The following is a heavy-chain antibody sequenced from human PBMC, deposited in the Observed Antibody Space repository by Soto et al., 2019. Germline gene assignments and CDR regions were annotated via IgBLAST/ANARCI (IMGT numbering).Heavy chain of an antibody. V-gene: IGHV3-23*01. D-gene: IGHD1-26*01. CDR2: VSGSGDST. J-gene: IGHJ4*02. CDR1: GFTFSSYA. CDR3: AKIVGATQSGF. Sequence: EVQLLESGGGLVQPGGSLRLSCAASGFTFSSYAMSWVRQAPGKGLEWVSAVSGSGDSTNYADSVKGRFTISRDNSKNTLYLQMNSLRAEDTAVYYCAKIVGATQSGFWGQGTLVTVSS.